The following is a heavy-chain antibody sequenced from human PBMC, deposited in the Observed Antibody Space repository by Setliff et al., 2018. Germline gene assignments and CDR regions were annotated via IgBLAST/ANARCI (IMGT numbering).Heavy chain of an antibody. Sequence: PGGSLSLSCAASGFNFANSGMHWVRQAPGKGLEWVTLIWFDGSFTYYGDSVRGRFTVSRDNSQNTVYLQMNSLTPDDTAMYFCARARGYNFGYADSWGQGTLVTVSS. CDR2: IWFDGSFT. CDR3: ARARGYNFGYADS. D-gene: IGHD5-12*01. J-gene: IGHJ4*02. V-gene: IGHV3-33*01. CDR1: GFNFANSG.